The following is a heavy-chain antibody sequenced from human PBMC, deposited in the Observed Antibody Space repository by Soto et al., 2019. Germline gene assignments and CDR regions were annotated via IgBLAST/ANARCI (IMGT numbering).Heavy chain of an antibody. CDR2: ISSSGSTI. D-gene: IGHD3-3*01. Sequence: QVQLVESGGGLVKPGGSLRLSCAASGFTFSDYYMSWIRQAPGKGLEWVSYISSSGSTIYYADSVKGRFTISRDNAKTSLYLQMNSLRAEDTAVYYCARNNYDFWSGYYANPAFDYWGQGTLVTVSS. CDR1: GFTFSDYY. V-gene: IGHV3-11*01. CDR3: ARNNYDFWSGYYANPAFDY. J-gene: IGHJ4*02.